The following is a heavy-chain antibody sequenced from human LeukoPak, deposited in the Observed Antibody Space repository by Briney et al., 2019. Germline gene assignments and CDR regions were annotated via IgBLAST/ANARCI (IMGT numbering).Heavy chain of an antibody. V-gene: IGHV3-23*01. J-gene: IGHJ6*02. D-gene: IGHD6-6*01. CDR3: AKSGSSSNHYYGMDV. CDR2: ISGSGGTT. CDR1: GFTFSSYA. Sequence: SGGSLRLSCAASGFTFSSYAMNWVRQAPGKGLEWVSGISGSGGTTDFADSVKGRFTVFRDNSENTLYLQMSSLRAEDTALYYCAKSGSSSNHYYGMDVWGQGTTVTVSS.